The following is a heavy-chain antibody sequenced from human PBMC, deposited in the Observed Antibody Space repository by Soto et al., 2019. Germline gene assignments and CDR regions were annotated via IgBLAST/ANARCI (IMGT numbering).Heavy chain of an antibody. V-gene: IGHV1-18*01. CDR1: GYTFTSYV. CDR2: ISAYNGNT. J-gene: IGHJ6*02. CDR3: ASERDQLVLYGMDV. Sequence: QVQLVQSGAEVKKPGASVKVSCKASGYTFTSYVISWVRQAPGQGLEWMGWISAYNGNTNYAQKLQGRVTITTYTATSTAYTEMRSLRADDTAVYYCASERDQLVLYGMDVWGQRTTVTVSS. D-gene: IGHD2-2*01.